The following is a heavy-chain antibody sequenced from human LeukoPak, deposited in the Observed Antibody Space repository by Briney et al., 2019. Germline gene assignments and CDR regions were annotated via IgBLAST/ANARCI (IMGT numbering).Heavy chain of an antibody. V-gene: IGHV1-18*01. CDR3: ARYYYGSGSYYRGYYYYMDV. CDR2: ISAYNGNT. J-gene: IGHJ6*03. D-gene: IGHD3-10*01. Sequence: ASVKVSCKASGYTFTSYGISWVRQAPGQGLEWMGRISAYNGNTNYAQKLQGRVTMTTDTSTSTAYMELRSLRSDDTAVYYCARYYYGSGSYYRGYYYYMDVWGKGTTVTISS. CDR1: GYTFTSYG.